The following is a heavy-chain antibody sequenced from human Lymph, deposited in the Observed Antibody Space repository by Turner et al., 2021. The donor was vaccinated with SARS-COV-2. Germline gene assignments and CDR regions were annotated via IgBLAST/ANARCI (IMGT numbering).Heavy chain of an antibody. CDR3: AREGVTVSGYYYGMDV. CDR2: INPNSGGT. D-gene: IGHD4-17*01. Sequence: QVQLVQSGAAVKKPGASVKVSCKASGYPFTAYYMHWVRQAPGQGLEWMGWINPNSGGTNYAQKFQGRVTMTRDTSISTAYMELSRLTSDDTAVYYCAREGVTVSGYYYGMDVWGQGTTVTVSS. V-gene: IGHV1-2*02. J-gene: IGHJ6*02. CDR1: GYPFTAYY.